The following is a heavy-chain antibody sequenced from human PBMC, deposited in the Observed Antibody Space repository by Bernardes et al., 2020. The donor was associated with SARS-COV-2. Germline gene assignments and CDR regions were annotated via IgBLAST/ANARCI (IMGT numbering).Heavy chain of an antibody. J-gene: IGHJ2*01. D-gene: IGHD3-3*01. CDR3: ARGEAVTILGVPIRGRWYFDL. CDR1: GFIVSNKY. Sequence: GGSLRLSCAASGFIVSNKYMTWVRQAPGKGLEWVSVIYSDGTTFYRDSVKGRFTISRDNSKNTLYLQMNSLRVEDAAVYYCARGEAVTILGVPIRGRWYFDLWGRGTQVSVSS. V-gene: IGHV3-66*02. CDR2: IYSDGTT.